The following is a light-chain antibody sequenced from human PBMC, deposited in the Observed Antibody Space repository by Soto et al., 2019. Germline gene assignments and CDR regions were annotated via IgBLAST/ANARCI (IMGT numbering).Light chain of an antibody. CDR2: DVN. J-gene: IGLJ2*01. V-gene: IGLV2-14*03. CDR1: SSDIGAYNF. Sequence: QSALTQPASVSGSPGQSITISCTGTSSDIGAYNFVSWYQQHPGKAPKLMLYDVNIRPSGVSNRFSGSKSGKMASLTISGLQAEDEADYYCTSWTTSTTMIFGGGTKLTVL. CDR3: TSWTTSTTMI.